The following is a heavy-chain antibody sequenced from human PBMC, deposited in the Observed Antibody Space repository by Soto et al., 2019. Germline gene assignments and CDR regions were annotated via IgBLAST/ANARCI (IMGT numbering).Heavy chain of an antibody. D-gene: IGHD3-22*01. J-gene: IGHJ6*02. CDR2: IKSKTDGGTT. CDR1: GFTFSNAW. CDR3: TTGSGDSSGTYYYYYGMDV. Sequence: XGSLRLSCAAAGFTFSNAWMSWVRQAPGKGLDWVGRIKSKTDGGTTDYAAPVKGRFTISRDDSKNTLYLQMNSLKTEDTAVYYCTTGSGDSSGTYYYYYGMDVWGQGTTVTVSS. V-gene: IGHV3-15*01.